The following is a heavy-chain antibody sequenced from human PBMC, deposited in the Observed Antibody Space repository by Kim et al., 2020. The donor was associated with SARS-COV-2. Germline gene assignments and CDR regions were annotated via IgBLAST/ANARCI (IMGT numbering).Heavy chain of an antibody. J-gene: IGHJ6*02. CDR2: ISAYNGNT. D-gene: IGHD1-26*01. V-gene: IGHV1-18*01. CDR1: GYTFTSYG. Sequence: ASVKVSCKASGYTFTSYGISWVRQAPGQGLEWMGWISAYNGNTNYAQKLQGRVTMTTDTSTSTAYMELRSLRSDDTAVYYCARDRCRVGPAGYYYYGMDVWGQGTTVTVSS. CDR3: ARDRCRVGPAGYYYYGMDV.